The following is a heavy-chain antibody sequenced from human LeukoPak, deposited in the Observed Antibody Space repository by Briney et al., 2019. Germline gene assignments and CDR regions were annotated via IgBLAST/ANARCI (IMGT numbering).Heavy chain of an antibody. CDR2: INPSGGST. V-gene: IGHV1-46*01. CDR3: ARVGSTGAYFDY. D-gene: IGHD2-2*01. Sequence: ASVKVSCKASGYTFTSYYMHWVRQAPGQGLEWMGIINPSGGSTSYAQKFQGRVTMTRNTSTSTVYMELSSLRSEDTAVYYCARVGSTGAYFDYWGQGTLVTVSS. CDR1: GYTFTSYY. J-gene: IGHJ4*02.